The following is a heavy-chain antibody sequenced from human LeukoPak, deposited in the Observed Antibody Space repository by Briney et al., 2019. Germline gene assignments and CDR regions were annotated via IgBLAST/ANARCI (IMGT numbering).Heavy chain of an antibody. J-gene: IGHJ4*02. CDR3: AAVSSGWYKYDY. CDR1: GGSFSGYY. D-gene: IGHD6-19*01. Sequence: SETLPLTCAVYGGSFSGYYWSWIRQPPGKGLEWIGEINHSGSTNYNPSLKSRVTISVDTSKNQFSLKLSSVTAADTAVYYCAAVSSGWYKYDYWGQGTLVTVSS. V-gene: IGHV4-34*01. CDR2: INHSGST.